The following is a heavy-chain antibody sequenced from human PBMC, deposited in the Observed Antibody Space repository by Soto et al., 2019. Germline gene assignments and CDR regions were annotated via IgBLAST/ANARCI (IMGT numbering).Heavy chain of an antibody. D-gene: IGHD1-26*01. Sequence: GGSLRLSCAASGFTFSSSMHWVRQAPGKGLEWMAVIWDDGSNKYYADSVKGRFTISRDNSKNTLYLQMNSLRAEDTAVYYCASPHVGATGYGYWGQGTLVTVSS. CDR2: IWDDGSNK. CDR1: GFTFSSS. CDR3: ASPHVGATGYGY. V-gene: IGHV3-33*01. J-gene: IGHJ4*02.